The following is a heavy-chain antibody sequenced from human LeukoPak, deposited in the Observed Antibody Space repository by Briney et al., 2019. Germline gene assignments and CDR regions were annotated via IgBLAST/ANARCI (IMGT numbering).Heavy chain of an antibody. CDR3: AKRSGPTSGPFDS. J-gene: IGHJ4*02. CDR2: VRKDATEK. CDR1: GFIFTEYG. Sequence: GGSLTLSCAASGFIFTEYGMYWVRQAPGKGLEWVAFVRKDATEKKYADSVEGRFTISRDDSENTVYLKMNNLRVDDTAVYYCAKRSGPTSGPFDSWGQGTPVIVSS. D-gene: IGHD7-27*01. V-gene: IGHV3-30*02.